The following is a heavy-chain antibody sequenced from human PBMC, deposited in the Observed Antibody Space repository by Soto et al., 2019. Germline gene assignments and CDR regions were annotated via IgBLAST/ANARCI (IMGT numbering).Heavy chain of an antibody. V-gene: IGHV1-18*01. D-gene: IGHD2-21*01. Sequence: QVQRVQSGAEVKKPGASVKVSCKASGYTFINYGITWVRQAPGQGLEWMGWITHYNGNTNYAQKLQGRVTMTTDTSTSTAYMELGSLRYEDTAFYYCGKGEGCFDSWGQGTLVTVSS. CDR2: ITHYNGNT. CDR3: GKGEGCFDS. J-gene: IGHJ4*02. CDR1: GYTFINYG.